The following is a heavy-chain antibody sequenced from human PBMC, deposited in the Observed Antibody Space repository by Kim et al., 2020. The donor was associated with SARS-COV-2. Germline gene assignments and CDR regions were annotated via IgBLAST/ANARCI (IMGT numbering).Heavy chain of an antibody. Sequence: SETLSLTCAVYGGSFSGYYWSWIRQPPGKGLEWIGEINHSGSTNYNPSLKSRVTISVDTSKNQFSLKLSSVTAADTAVYYCARGIHLNLLLWFGEQRHRKYNWFDPWGQGTLVTVSS. V-gene: IGHV4-34*01. CDR1: GGSFSGYY. CDR3: ARGIHLNLLLWFGEQRHRKYNWFDP. J-gene: IGHJ5*02. D-gene: IGHD3-10*01. CDR2: INHSGST.